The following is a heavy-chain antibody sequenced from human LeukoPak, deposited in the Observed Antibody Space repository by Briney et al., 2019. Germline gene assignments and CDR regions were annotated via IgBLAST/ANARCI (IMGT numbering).Heavy chain of an antibody. V-gene: IGHV4-39*07. CDR3: ARLSRFGESGFDY. D-gene: IGHD3-10*01. CDR1: GGSISSGTYY. J-gene: IGHJ4*02. CDR2: INHSGST. Sequence: SQTLSLTCSVSGGSISSGTYYWSWIRQPPGKGLEWIGEINHSGSTNYNPSLKSRVTISVDTSKNQFSLKLSSVTAADTAVYYCARLSRFGESGFDYWGQGTLVTVSS.